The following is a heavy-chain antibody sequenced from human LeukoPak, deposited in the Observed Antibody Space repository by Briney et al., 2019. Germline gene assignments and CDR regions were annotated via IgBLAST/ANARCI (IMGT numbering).Heavy chain of an antibody. CDR2: IYYSGST. Sequence: PSETLSLTCTVCGGSISSSSYCWGWIRQPPGKGLEWIGSIYYSGSTYYNPSLKSRVTISVDTSKNQFSLKLSSVTAADTAVYYCARVDTAMVFIDYWGQGTLVTVSS. CDR3: ARVDTAMVFIDY. J-gene: IGHJ4*02. V-gene: IGHV4-39*01. D-gene: IGHD5-18*01. CDR1: GGSISSSSYC.